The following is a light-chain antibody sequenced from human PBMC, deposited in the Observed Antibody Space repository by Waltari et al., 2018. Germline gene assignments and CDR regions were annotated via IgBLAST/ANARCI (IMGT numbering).Light chain of an antibody. J-gene: IGLJ3*02. Sequence: QLVLTQSPSASASLGAPVKLTCTLTRGHSSNIIAWLQQQPEKGPRYLMKVNSDGSHNKGDEIPDRFSGSSSGAERYLTISTVQSEDEADYYCQTGGHGTWVFGGGTKLTVL. CDR1: RGHSSNI. CDR2: VNSDGSH. CDR3: QTGGHGTWV. V-gene: IGLV4-69*01.